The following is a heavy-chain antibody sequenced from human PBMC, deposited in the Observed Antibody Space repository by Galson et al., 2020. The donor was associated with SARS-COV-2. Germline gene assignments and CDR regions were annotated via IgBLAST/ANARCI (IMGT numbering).Heavy chain of an antibody. Sequence: GGSLRLSCAASGFTFSSYSMNWVRQAPGKGLEWVSSISSSSSYIYYADSVKGRFTISRDNAKNSLYLQMNSLRAEDTAVYYCARGVPRGSSGYYYSRKGLFDYWGQGTLVTVSS. CDR2: ISSSSSYI. CDR1: GFTFSSYS. J-gene: IGHJ4*02. D-gene: IGHD3-22*01. CDR3: ARGVPRGSSGYYYSRKGLFDY. V-gene: IGHV3-21*01.